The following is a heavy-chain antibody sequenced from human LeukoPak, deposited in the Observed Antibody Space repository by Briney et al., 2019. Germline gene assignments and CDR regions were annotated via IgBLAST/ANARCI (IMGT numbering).Heavy chain of an antibody. V-gene: IGHV3-20*04. J-gene: IGHJ4*02. CDR3: AKGAYSSSSTYFDY. CDR2: INWNGGDT. D-gene: IGHD6-6*01. Sequence: PGGSLRLSCAASGFTFDDYGMSWVRQAPGKGLEWVSGINWNGGDTGYVDSVKGRFTISRDNSKNTLYLQMNSLRVEDTAVYYCAKGAYSSSSTYFDYWGQGTLVTV. CDR1: GFTFDDYG.